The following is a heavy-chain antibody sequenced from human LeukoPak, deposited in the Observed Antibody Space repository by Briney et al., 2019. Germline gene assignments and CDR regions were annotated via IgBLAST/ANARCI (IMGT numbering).Heavy chain of an antibody. Sequence: PGGSLRLSCAASGFTFSSYAMHWVRQAPGKGLEGVAVISYDGSNKYYADSVKGRFTISRDNSKNTLYLQMNSLRAEDTAVYYCARASSWYAGWFDPWGQGTLVTVSS. CDR3: ARASSWYAGWFDP. J-gene: IGHJ5*02. CDR2: ISYDGSNK. D-gene: IGHD6-13*01. V-gene: IGHV3-30-3*01. CDR1: GFTFSSYA.